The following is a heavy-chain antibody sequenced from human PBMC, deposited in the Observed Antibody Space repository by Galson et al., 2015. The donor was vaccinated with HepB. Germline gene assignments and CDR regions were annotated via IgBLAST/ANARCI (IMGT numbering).Heavy chain of an antibody. CDR2: IWYDGSNK. J-gene: IGHJ4*02. V-gene: IGHV3-33*01. Sequence: SLRLSCAASGFTFSSYGMHWVRQAPGKGLEWVAVIWYDGSNKYYADSVKGRFTISRDNSENTLYLQMNSLRAEDTAVYYCARDYMGWELLLGPDYWGQGTLVTVSS. CDR3: ARDYMGWELLLGPDY. D-gene: IGHD1-26*01. CDR1: GFTFSSYG.